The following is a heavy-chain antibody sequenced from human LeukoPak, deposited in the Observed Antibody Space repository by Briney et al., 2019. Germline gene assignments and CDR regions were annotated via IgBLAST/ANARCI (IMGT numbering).Heavy chain of an antibody. CDR1: GFTVGNNY. CDR2: IYSGGST. Sequence: GGSLRLSCAASGFTVGNNYMSWVRQAPGKGLEWVSVIYSGGSTYYADSVDGRFTISRDNSKNTLYLQMNSLRAEDTAVYYCAKMHFAYHVDVCGKGTTVTVPS. CDR3: AKMHFAYHVDV. V-gene: IGHV3-53*05. J-gene: IGHJ6*03.